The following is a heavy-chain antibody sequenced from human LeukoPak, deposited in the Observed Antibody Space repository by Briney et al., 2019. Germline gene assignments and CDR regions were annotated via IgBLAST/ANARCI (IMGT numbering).Heavy chain of an antibody. CDR1: GFAFSDYN. CDR3: ARAFPAASVYYYYYYYMDV. J-gene: IGHJ6*03. V-gene: IGHV3-21*01. Sequence: GGSLRLPCAASGFAFSDYNMSWVRQAPGKGLEWVSSISSTGTYIYYADSVKGRFTVSRDDAKNSLYLQMNSLRAEDTAVYYCARAFPAASVYYYYYYYMDVWGKGTTVTVSS. D-gene: IGHD2-2*01. CDR2: ISSTGTYI.